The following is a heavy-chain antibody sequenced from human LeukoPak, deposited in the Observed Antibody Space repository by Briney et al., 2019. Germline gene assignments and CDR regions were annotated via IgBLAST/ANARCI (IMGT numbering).Heavy chain of an antibody. CDR2: IRYDGSNK. V-gene: IGHV3-30*02. CDR1: GFTVSSNY. Sequence: PGGSLRLSCAASGFTVSSNYMSWVRQAPGKGLEWVAFIRYDGSNKYYADSVKGRFTISRDNSKNTLYLQMNSLRAEDTAVYYCAKGDQYYYDSSGYWGQGTLVTVSS. J-gene: IGHJ4*02. CDR3: AKGDQYYYDSSGY. D-gene: IGHD3-22*01.